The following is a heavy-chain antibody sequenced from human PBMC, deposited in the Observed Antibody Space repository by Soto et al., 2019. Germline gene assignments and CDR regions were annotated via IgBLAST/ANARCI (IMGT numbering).Heavy chain of an antibody. Sequence: PSETLSLTCTVSGGSISSSSYYWGWIRQPPGKGLEWIGSIYYSGSTYYNPSLKSRVTISVDTSKNQFSLKLSSVTAADTAVYYCARHQPTTVIQLWLLLDYWGQGTPVTVSS. CDR2: IYYSGST. J-gene: IGHJ4*02. CDR1: GGSISSSSYY. CDR3: ARHQPTTVIQLWLLLDY. D-gene: IGHD5-18*01. V-gene: IGHV4-39*01.